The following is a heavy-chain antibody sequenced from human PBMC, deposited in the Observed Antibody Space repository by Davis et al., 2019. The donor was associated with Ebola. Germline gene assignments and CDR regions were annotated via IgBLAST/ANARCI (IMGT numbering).Heavy chain of an antibody. J-gene: IGHJ6*02. V-gene: IGHV3-48*02. CDR1: KFNFNVHG. CDR3: SIRIIGDSRGGVDV. CDR2: IGDSNEGI. D-gene: IGHD4-17*01. Sequence: PGGSLRLSCAASKFNFNVHGLYWFRQSPGKSLEWLYYIGDSNEGINYAGSVKDRFTVSRDNAKDSLYLDMNSLRDEDTAVYYCSIRIIGDSRGGVDVWGQGTTVSVSS.